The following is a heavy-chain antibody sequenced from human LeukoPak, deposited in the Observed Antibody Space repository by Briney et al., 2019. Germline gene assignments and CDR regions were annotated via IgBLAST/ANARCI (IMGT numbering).Heavy chain of an antibody. D-gene: IGHD3-10*01. Sequence: PSETLSLTRTVSGGSISSSSYYWGWIRQPPGKGLEWIGEINHSGSTNYNPSLKSRVTISVDTSKNQFSLKLSSVTAADTAVYYCARGRSSMVRGYYYYYMDVWGKGTTVTISS. CDR1: GGSISSSSYY. J-gene: IGHJ6*03. V-gene: IGHV4-39*07. CDR2: INHSGST. CDR3: ARGRSSMVRGYYYYYMDV.